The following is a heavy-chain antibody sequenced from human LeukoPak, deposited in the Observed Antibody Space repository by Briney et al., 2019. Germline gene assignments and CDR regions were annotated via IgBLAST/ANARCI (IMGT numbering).Heavy chain of an antibody. J-gene: IGHJ4*02. Sequence: GGSLRLSCAASGFTLSSYWMSWVRQAPGKGLEWVANIKQDGSEKYYVDSVKGRFTISRDNAKNSLYLQMNSLRAEDTAVYYCARTGIAAHFDYWGQGTLVTVSS. V-gene: IGHV3-7*01. CDR2: IKQDGSEK. CDR3: ARTGIAAHFDY. D-gene: IGHD6-6*01. CDR1: GFTLSSYW.